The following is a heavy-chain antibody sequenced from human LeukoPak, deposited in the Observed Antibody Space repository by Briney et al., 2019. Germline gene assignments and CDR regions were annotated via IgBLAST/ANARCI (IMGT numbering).Heavy chain of an antibody. CDR1: GIIFSNYA. V-gene: IGHV3-64*01. J-gene: IGHJ2*01. D-gene: IGHD1-26*01. CDR2: ISSDGGST. Sequence: GGSLRLSCAASGIIFSNYAMHWVRRGPGKGLECISTISSDGGSTYYATSVKGRFTISRDNSKNTLYLQMGSLRAEDMAVYYCARGRQGAKTRYFDLWGRGTRVTVSS. CDR3: ARGRQGAKTRYFDL.